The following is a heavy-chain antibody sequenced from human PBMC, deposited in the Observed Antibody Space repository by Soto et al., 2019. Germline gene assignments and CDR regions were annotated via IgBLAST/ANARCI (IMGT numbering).Heavy chain of an antibody. V-gene: IGHV3-21*01. CDR2: ISTGSSYI. CDR3: AREMKQLVQEGFLQH. CDR1: GFTFSSYT. J-gene: IGHJ1*01. D-gene: IGHD6-13*01. Sequence: GGSLRLSCAASGFTFSSYTMHWVRQAPGKGLEWVSSISTGSSYIYYADSLKGRFTTSRDNAGNSLCLQMNSLRAEDTAVYYCAREMKQLVQEGFLQHWGQGTLVTVSS.